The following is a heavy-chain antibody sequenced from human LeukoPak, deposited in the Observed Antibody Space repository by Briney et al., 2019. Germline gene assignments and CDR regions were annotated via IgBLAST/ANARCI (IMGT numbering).Heavy chain of an antibody. D-gene: IGHD6-19*01. Sequence: SQTLSLTCAISGDSVSSNSAAWNWIRQSPSRGLEWLGRTYYRSKWYNDYAVSVKSRITINPDTSKNQVSLQLNSVTPEDTAVYYCAAGGYSSGWSLFDYWGQGTLVTVSS. CDR3: AAGGYSSGWSLFDY. J-gene: IGHJ4*02. V-gene: IGHV6-1*01. CDR2: TYYRSKWYN. CDR1: GDSVSSNSAA.